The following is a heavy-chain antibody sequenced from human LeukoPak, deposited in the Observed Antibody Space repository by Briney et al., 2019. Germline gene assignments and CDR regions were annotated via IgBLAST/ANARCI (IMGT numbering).Heavy chain of an antibody. CDR2: INPNSGGT. D-gene: IGHD2-8*01. Sequence: ASVKVSCKASGYTFTGYYMHWVRQAPGQGLEWMERINPNSGGTNYAQKFQGRVTMTRDTSISTAYMELSRLRSDDTAVYYCARGHYCTNGVCFSDYWGQGTLVTVSS. CDR1: GYTFTGYY. CDR3: ARGHYCTNGVCFSDY. J-gene: IGHJ4*02. V-gene: IGHV1-2*06.